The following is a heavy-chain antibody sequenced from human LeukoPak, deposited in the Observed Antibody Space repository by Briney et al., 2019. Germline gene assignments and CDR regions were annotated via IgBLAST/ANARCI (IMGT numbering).Heavy chain of an antibody. D-gene: IGHD3-10*01. CDR3: ARGTKPELLWFGELFY. J-gene: IGHJ4*02. V-gene: IGHV1-2*02. CDR1: GYTFTGYY. Sequence: ASVKVSCKASGYTFTGYYMHWVRQAPGQGLEWMGWISPNSGGTNYAQKFQGRVTMTRDTSISTAYMELSRLRSDDTAVYYCARGTKPELLWFGELFYWGQGTLVTVSS. CDR2: ISPNSGGT.